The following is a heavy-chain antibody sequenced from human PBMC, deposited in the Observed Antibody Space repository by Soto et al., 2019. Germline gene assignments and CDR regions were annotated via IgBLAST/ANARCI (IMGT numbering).Heavy chain of an antibody. CDR2: ISAYNGNT. CDR3: ARDDPLRVYCGGDCYANWFDP. D-gene: IGHD2-21*02. Sequence: ASVKVSCKASGSTFTSYGISWVRQAPGQGLEWMGWISAYNGNTNYAQKLQGRVTMTTDTSTSTAYMELRSLRSDDTALYYCARDDPLRVYCGGDCYANWFDPWGQGTLVTVSS. J-gene: IGHJ5*02. CDR1: GSTFTSYG. V-gene: IGHV1-18*04.